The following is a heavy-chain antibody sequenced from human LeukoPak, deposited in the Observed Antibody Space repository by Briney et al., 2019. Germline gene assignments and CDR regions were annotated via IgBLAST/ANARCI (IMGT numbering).Heavy chain of an antibody. V-gene: IGHV3-30-3*01. Sequence: PGGSLRLSCAASGFTFSGYAMHWVRQAPGKGLEWVAVISYDGSNKYYADSVKGRFTISRDNSKNTLYLQMNSLRAEDTAVYYCARDGHERYDFWSGYYPNYWGQGTLVTVSS. CDR3: ARDGHERYDFWSGYYPNY. CDR1: GFTFSGYA. CDR2: ISYDGSNK. J-gene: IGHJ4*02. D-gene: IGHD3-3*01.